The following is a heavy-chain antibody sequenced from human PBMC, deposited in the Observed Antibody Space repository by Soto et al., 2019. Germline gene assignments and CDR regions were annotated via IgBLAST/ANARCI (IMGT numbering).Heavy chain of an antibody. Sequence: SVKVSCKASGGTFSSYAISWVRQAPGQGLEWMGGITPIFGTANYAQKFQGRVTITADESTSTAYMELSSLRSEDTAVYYCARGIVVVPAAIPVDTWFDPWGQATLVTV. CDR1: GGTFSSYA. CDR2: ITPIFGTA. D-gene: IGHD2-2*02. J-gene: IGHJ5*02. CDR3: ARGIVVVPAAIPVDTWFDP. V-gene: IGHV1-69*13.